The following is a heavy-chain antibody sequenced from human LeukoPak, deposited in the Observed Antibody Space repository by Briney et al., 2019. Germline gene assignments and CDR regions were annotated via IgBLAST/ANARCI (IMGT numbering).Heavy chain of an antibody. CDR2: IRYDGSNK. D-gene: IGHD6-19*01. J-gene: IGHJ4*02. V-gene: IGHV3-30*02. CDR3: AKGPLYSSGWYTDY. CDR1: GSTFSSYG. Sequence: PGGSLRLSCAASGSTFSSYGMHWVRQAPGKGLEWVAFIRYDGSNKYYADSVKGRFTISRDNSKNTLYLQMNSLRAEDTAVYYCAKGPLYSSGWYTDYWGQGTLVTVSS.